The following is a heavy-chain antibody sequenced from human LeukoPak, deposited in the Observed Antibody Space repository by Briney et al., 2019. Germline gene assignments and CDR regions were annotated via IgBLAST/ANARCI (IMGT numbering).Heavy chain of an antibody. CDR2: IYYSGST. D-gene: IGHD4-17*01. V-gene: IGHV4-30-4*01. Sequence: SETLSLTCTVSGGSISSGDYYWSWIRQPPGKGLEWIGYIYYSGSTYYNPSLKSRVTISVDTSKNQFSLKLSSVTAADMAVYYCARRQTTVTFSFDYWGQGTLVTVSS. J-gene: IGHJ4*02. CDR1: GGSISSGDYY. CDR3: ARRQTTVTFSFDY.